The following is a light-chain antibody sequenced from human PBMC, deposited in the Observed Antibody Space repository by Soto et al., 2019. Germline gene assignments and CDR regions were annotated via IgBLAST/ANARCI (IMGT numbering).Light chain of an antibody. J-gene: IGLJ2*01. CDR3: QTWGTGIVV. CDR1: SGHSSYA. CDR2: LNSDGGH. Sequence: QSVLTQSPSASASLGASVKLTCTLSSGHSSYAIAWHQQQPEKGPRYXMKLNSDGGHSXXXXXXXRFSGSSSGAERYLTXXXXXXXXXXXXXXQTWGTGIVVFGGGTKLTVL. V-gene: IGLV4-69*01.